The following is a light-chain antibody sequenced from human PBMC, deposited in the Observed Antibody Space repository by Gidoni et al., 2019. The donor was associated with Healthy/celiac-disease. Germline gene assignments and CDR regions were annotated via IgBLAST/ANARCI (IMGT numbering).Light chain of an antibody. J-gene: IGKJ4*01. Sequence: EIVLPQSPGTLSLSPGERATLSCRASQSVSSSYLAWYQQKPGQAPRLLIYGASSRATGIPDRFSGSGSGTDFTLNISRLEPEDFAVYYCQQGLTFGGGTKLEIK. CDR2: GAS. CDR3: QQGLT. V-gene: IGKV3-20*01. CDR1: QSVSSSY.